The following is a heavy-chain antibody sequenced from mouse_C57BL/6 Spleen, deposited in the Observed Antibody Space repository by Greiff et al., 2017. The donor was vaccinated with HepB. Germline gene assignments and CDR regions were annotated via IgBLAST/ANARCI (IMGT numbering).Heavy chain of an antibody. CDR2: IYPGDGDT. Sequence: VQLQQSGAELVKPGASVKISCKASGYAFSSYWMNWVKQRPGKGLEWIGQIYPGDGDTNYNGKFKGKATLTADKSSSTAYMQLSSLTSEDSAVYFCARPNWDVRYFDYWGQGTTLTVSS. V-gene: IGHV1-80*01. CDR3: ARPNWDVRYFDY. CDR1: GYAFSSYW. J-gene: IGHJ2*01. D-gene: IGHD4-1*01.